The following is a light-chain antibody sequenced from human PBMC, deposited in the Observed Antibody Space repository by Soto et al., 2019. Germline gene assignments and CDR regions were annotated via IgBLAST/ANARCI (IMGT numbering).Light chain of an antibody. J-gene: IGKJ1*01. V-gene: IGKV1-12*02. CDR3: QQANSFPWT. CDR1: QGINTW. CDR2: SAS. Sequence: DIQMTQSPSLVSASVGDRVAITCRASQGINTWLVWYQQKPGKAPQLLIYSASSLQSGVPSRFSGSGSGTDLTLTISSLQPEDFATYYCQQANSFPWTFGQGTKVEVK.